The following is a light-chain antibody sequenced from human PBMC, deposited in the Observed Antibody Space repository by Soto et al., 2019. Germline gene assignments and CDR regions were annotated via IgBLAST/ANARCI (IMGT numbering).Light chain of an antibody. CDR3: QQYENLPT. J-gene: IGKJ5*01. CDR2: DAS. Sequence: DIQITHSPSSLSASLLYRVTITCQASQNINNYLNWYQQKPGRAPKLLIYDASNLEAGVPSRFRGSGSGTDFTFTISRLQPEDIATYYCQQYENLPTFGQGTRLEI. V-gene: IGKV1-33*01. CDR1: QNINNY.